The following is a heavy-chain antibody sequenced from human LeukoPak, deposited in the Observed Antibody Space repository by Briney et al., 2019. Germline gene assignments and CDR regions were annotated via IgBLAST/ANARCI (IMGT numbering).Heavy chain of an antibody. CDR2: IKQDGSEK. CDR3: ARTAPYSNYGVFDY. Sequence: PGGSLRLSCAASGFTFSSYWMSWVRQAPGKGLEWVANIKQDGSEKYYVDSVKGRFTISRDNAKNSLYLQMNSLRAEDTAVYYCARTAPYSNYGVFDYWGQGTLVTVPS. D-gene: IGHD4-11*01. CDR1: GFTFSSYW. V-gene: IGHV3-7*01. J-gene: IGHJ4*02.